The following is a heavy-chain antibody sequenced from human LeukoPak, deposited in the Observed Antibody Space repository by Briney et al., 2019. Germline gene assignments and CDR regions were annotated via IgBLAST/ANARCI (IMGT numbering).Heavy chain of an antibody. V-gene: IGHV4-30-4*08. CDR3: ARGGEGYNYVY. D-gene: IGHD5-24*01. CDR1: GFTFSSYA. J-gene: IGHJ4*02. CDR2: ISYSGST. Sequence: LRLSCAASGFTFSSYAMSWVRQAPGKGLEWIGYISYSGSTHYNPSLKSRATISADTSKNQFSLKLTSMTAADTAVYHCARGGEGYNYVYWGQGTLVTVSS.